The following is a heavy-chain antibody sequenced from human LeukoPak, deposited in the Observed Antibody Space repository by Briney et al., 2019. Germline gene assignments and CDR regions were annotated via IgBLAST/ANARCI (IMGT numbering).Heavy chain of an antibody. CDR2: IYYSGST. Sequence: SETLSLTCTVSGGSISSSSYYWGWIRQPPGKGLEWIGSIYYSGSTYYNPSLKSRVTISVDTSKNQFSLKLSSVTAADTAVYYCASFDKRGYSYGYGSPDYWGQGTLVTVSS. J-gene: IGHJ4*02. V-gene: IGHV4-39*07. D-gene: IGHD5-18*01. CDR3: ASFDKRGYSYGYGSPDY. CDR1: GGSISSSSYY.